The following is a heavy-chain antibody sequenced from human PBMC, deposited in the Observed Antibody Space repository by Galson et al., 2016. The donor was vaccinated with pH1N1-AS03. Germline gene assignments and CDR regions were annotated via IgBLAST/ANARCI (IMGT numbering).Heavy chain of an antibody. D-gene: IGHD5-18*01. V-gene: IGHV3-69-1*01. J-gene: IGHJ4*02. CDR1: GFTFSNYD. CDR3: AGGRRGYSTGWGNYFDY. CDR2: ISSSGTV. Sequence: SLRLSCAASGFTFSNYDMNWVRLAPGKGLEWVSYISSSGTVYYTDSVKGRFTISRDKAKNSLHLQMNSLRAEDTAVYYCAGGRRGYSTGWGNYFDYWGQGTLVTVSS.